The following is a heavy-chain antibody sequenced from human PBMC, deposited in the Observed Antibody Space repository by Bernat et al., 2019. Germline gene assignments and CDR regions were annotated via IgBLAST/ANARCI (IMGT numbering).Heavy chain of an antibody. CDR2: IYYSGST. Sequence: QLQLQESGPGLVKPSETLSLTCTVSGGSISSSSYYRGWIRQPPGKGLEWIGSIYYSGSTYYNPSLKSRVTISVDTSKNQFSLKLSSVTAADTAVYYCARHPRGLQYWYFDLWGRGTLVTVSS. D-gene: IGHD5-12*01. J-gene: IGHJ2*01. CDR3: ARHPRGLQYWYFDL. V-gene: IGHV4-39*01. CDR1: GGSISSSSYY.